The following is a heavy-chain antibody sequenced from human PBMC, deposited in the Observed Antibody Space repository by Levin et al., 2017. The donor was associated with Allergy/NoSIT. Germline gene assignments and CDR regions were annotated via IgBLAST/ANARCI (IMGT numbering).Heavy chain of an antibody. V-gene: IGHV3-33*01. Sequence: GGSLRLSCAASGFTFSSYGMHWVRQAPGKGLEWVAVIWYDGSNKYYADSVKGRFTISRDNSKNTLYLQMNSLRAEDTAVYYCARSQDPLYDSSELGYWGQGTLVTVSS. J-gene: IGHJ4*02. CDR2: IWYDGSNK. CDR3: ARSQDPLYDSSELGY. D-gene: IGHD3-22*01. CDR1: GFTFSSYG.